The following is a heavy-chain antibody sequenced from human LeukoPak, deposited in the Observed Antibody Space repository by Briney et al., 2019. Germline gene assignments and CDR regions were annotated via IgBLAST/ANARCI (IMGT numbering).Heavy chain of an antibody. CDR2: INDDGSDT. CDR3: VRGGPSTWS. CDR1: GFTFKLSW. Sequence: PGGPLRLSCAVSGFTFKLSWMHWVPQPPGKGPVWVSRINDDGSDTTYADSVKGRFTISRDDAKNMLFLQMNSLRAEDTAVYYCVRGGPSTWSWGQGTLVTVSS. V-gene: IGHV3-74*01. D-gene: IGHD2-15*01. J-gene: IGHJ5*02.